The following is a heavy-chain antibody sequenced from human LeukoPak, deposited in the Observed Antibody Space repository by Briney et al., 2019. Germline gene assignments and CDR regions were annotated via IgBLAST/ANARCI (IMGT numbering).Heavy chain of an antibody. D-gene: IGHD6-13*01. CDR3: AKDHLYSSSWSYYFDY. V-gene: IGHV3-23*01. CDR2: ISGSGGST. Sequence: GGSLRLSCAASGFTFSSYAMSWVRQAPGKGLEWVSAISGSGGSTYYADSVKGRFTISRDNSKNTLYLQMNSLRAEDTAVYYCAKDHLYSSSWSYYFDYWGQGTLVTVSS. CDR1: GFTFSSYA. J-gene: IGHJ4*02.